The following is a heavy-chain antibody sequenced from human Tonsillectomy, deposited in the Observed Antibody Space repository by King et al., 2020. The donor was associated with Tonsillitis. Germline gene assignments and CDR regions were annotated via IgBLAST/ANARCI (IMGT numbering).Heavy chain of an antibody. CDR2: IYYSGST. CDR3: ARLGEGYGGNEGFDY. V-gene: IGHV4-39*01. CDR1: GGSISSSSYY. Sequence: QLQESGPGLVKPSETLSLTCTVSGGSISSSSYYWGWIRQPPGKGLEWIGSIYYSGSTYYNPSLKSRVTISVDTSKNQFSLKLSSVTAADTAVYYCARLGEGYGGNEGFDYWAREPWSPSPQ. J-gene: IGHJ4*02. D-gene: IGHD4-23*01.